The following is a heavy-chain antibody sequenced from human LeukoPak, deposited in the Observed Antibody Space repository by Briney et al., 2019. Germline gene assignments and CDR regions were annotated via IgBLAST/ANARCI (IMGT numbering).Heavy chain of an antibody. CDR3: ARRNYDRIYYYFYYMDV. J-gene: IGHJ6*03. CDR2: IYPGDSDT. D-gene: IGHD4-11*01. CDR1: GYSFTSYW. Sequence: PGESLKISCKGSGYSFTSYWIGWVRQMPGKGLEWMGIIYPGDSDTRYSPSFQGQVTISADKSISTAYLQWSSLKASDTAIYYCARRNYDRIYYYFYYMDVWGKGTTVTVSS. V-gene: IGHV5-51*01.